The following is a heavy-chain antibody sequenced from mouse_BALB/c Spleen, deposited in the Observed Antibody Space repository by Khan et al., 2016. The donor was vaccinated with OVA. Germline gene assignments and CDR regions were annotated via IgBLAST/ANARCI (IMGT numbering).Heavy chain of an antibody. CDR1: GYTFTDFT. D-gene: IGHD1-1*02. J-gene: IGHJ3*01. V-gene: IGHV1S137*01. Sequence: QVQLKESGAELVRPGVSVKISCKGSGYTFTDFTMHWVKQSHAKSLEWIGVISTYYGDVTYNQKFKGKATMTVDKSSSTAYMELARLTSEDSAIYYGTRGGVGNRFAYWGQGTLVTVSA. CDR2: ISTYYGDV. CDR3: TRGGVGNRFAY.